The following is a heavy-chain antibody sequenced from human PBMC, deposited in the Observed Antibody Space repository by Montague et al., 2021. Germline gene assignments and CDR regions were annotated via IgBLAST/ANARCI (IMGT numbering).Heavy chain of an antibody. J-gene: IGHJ5*02. D-gene: IGHD3-22*01. Sequence: SRRLSCAASGFTFSTFPMHLFRQAPVKGLEWVALISHDGSNKYYADSVRGRFTVSRDNSKNTLYLQTSSLRADDTAVYYCARWRVYYDSSGYASWGRGTLGTIAA. CDR1: GFTFSTFP. CDR2: ISHDGSNK. V-gene: IGHV3-30-3*01. CDR3: ARWRVYYDSSGYAS.